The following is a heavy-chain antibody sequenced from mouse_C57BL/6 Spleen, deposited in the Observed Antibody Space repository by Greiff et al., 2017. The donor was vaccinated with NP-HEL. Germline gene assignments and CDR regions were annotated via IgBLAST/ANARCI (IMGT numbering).Heavy chain of an antibody. CDR1: GYTFTSYW. V-gene: IGHV1-69*01. Sequence: QVQLQQPGAELVMPGASVKLSCKASGYTFTSYWMHWVKQRPGQGLEWIGEIDPSDSYTNYNQKFKGKSTLTVDKSSSTAYMQLSSLTSEDSAVYYCARRWFYAMDYGGQGTSVTVSS. CDR2: IDPSDSYT. J-gene: IGHJ4*01. CDR3: ARRWFYAMDY. D-gene: IGHD2-3*01.